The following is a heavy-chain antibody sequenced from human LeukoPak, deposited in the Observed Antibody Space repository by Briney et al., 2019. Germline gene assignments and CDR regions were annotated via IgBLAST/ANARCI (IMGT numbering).Heavy chain of an antibody. CDR1: GFTFSSYS. CDR2: ISSSSSYI. D-gene: IGHD5-18*01. CDR3: ARAGHKRLWDTPMGPY. J-gene: IGHJ4*02. V-gene: IGHV3-21*01. Sequence: GGSLRLSCAASGFTFSSYSMNWVRQAPGKGLEWVSYISSSSSYIYYADSVKGRFTISRDNAKNSLYLQMNSLRAEDTAVYYCARAGHKRLWDTPMGPYWGQGTLVTVSS.